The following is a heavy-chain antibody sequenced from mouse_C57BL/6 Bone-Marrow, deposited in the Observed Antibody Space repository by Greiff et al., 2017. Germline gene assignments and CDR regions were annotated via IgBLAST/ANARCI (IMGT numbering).Heavy chain of an antibody. J-gene: IGHJ2*01. D-gene: IGHD1-1*01. V-gene: IGHV1-53*01. CDR1: GYTFTSYW. CDR2: INPSNGGT. CDR3: ARGSSGSSYID. Sequence: QVQLQQSGTELVKPGASVKLSCKASGYTFTSYWMHWVKQRPGQGLEWIGNINPSNGGTNYNEKFKSKATLTVDKSSSTAYMQLSSLTSADSAVDYCARGSSGSSYIDWGQGTTLTVSS.